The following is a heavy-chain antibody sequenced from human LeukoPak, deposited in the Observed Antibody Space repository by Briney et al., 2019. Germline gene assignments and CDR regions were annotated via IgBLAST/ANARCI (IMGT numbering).Heavy chain of an antibody. Sequence: GGSLRLSCAASGFTVSSNYMNWVRQAPGKGLEWVSVIYSGGSTYYADPMKGRFTISRDNSKNTLYLQMNSLRAEDTAVYYCAREISSGWTAIVRRRDAFDIWGQGTMVTVSS. CDR2: IYSGGST. CDR3: AREISSGWTAIVRRRDAFDI. D-gene: IGHD5-18*01. J-gene: IGHJ3*02. CDR1: GFTVSSNY. V-gene: IGHV3-66*02.